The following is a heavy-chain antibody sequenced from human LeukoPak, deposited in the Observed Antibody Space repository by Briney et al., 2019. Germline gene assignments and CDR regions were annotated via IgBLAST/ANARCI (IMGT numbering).Heavy chain of an antibody. J-gene: IGHJ4*02. CDR2: IKQDGSEK. D-gene: IGHD1-26*01. Sequence: GGSLRLSCAASGFTFSSYAMSWVRQAPGKGLEWVANIKQDGSEKYYVDSVKGRFTISRDNAKNTLYLQMNSLRAEDTAVYCCAKREGIVGATAFDYWGQGTLVTVSS. CDR1: GFTFSSYA. V-gene: IGHV3-7*03. CDR3: AKREGIVGATAFDY.